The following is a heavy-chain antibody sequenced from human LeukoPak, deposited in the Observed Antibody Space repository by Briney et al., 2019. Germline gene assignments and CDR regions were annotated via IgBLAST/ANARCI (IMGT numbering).Heavy chain of an antibody. CDR2: IIPIFGTA. V-gene: IGHV1-69*05. D-gene: IGHD6-6*01. CDR1: GGTFSSYA. Sequence: SVKVSCKASGGTFSSYAISWVRQAPGQGLEWMGGIIPIFGTANYAQKFQGRVTITTDESTSTAYMELSSLRSEDTAVYYCARSLIAARRDFGDWGQGTLVTGSS. CDR3: ARSLIAARRDFGD. J-gene: IGHJ4*01.